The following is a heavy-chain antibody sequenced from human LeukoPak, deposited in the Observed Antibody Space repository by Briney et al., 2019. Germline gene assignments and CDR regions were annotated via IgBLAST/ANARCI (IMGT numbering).Heavy chain of an antibody. CDR2: INSDGSSP. D-gene: IGHD6-13*01. CDR1: GFTVSSNS. CDR3: ARVPRGVRYSSSWSGYIDY. J-gene: IGHJ4*02. V-gene: IGHV3-74*01. Sequence: GGSLRLSCTVSGFTVSSNSWSWVRQAPGKGLVWVSRINSDGSSPTYEDSVKGRFTISRDNAKNTLYLQMKSLRAEDTAVYYCARVPRGVRYSSSWSGYIDYWGQGTLVTVSS.